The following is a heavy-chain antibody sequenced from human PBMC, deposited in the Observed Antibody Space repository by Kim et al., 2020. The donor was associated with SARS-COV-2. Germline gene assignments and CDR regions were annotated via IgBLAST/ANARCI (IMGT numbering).Heavy chain of an antibody. D-gene: IGHD3-9*01. Sequence: GGSLRLSCAASGFTFSSYGMHWVRQAPGKGLEWVAVISYDGSNKYYADSVKGRFTISRDNSKNTLYLQMNSLRAEDTAVYYCAKDRILGYDILTGYYPDAFDIWGQGTMVTVSS. V-gene: IGHV3-30*18. CDR2: ISYDGSNK. J-gene: IGHJ3*02. CDR1: GFTFSSYG. CDR3: AKDRILGYDILTGYYPDAFDI.